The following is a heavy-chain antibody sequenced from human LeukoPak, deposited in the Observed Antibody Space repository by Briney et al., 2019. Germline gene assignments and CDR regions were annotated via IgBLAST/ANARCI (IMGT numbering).Heavy chain of an antibody. CDR2: IYYSGST. Sequence: PSETLSLTCTVSGGSISSSSYYWGWIRQPPGKGLEWIGSIYYSGSTNYNPSLKSRVTISVDTSKNQFSLKLSSVTAADTAVYYCARLGYCSGGSCPNWFDPWGQGTLVTVSS. J-gene: IGHJ5*02. CDR1: GGSISSSSYY. V-gene: IGHV4-39*07. D-gene: IGHD2-15*01. CDR3: ARLGYCSGGSCPNWFDP.